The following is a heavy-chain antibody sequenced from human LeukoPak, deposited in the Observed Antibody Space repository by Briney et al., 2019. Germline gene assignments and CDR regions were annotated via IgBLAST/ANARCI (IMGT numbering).Heavy chain of an antibody. J-gene: IGHJ3*02. CDR2: IKPNSGGT. V-gene: IGHV1-2*02. CDR1: GYTFTAYY. Sequence: ASVTVSCKASGYTFTAYYIHWVRQAPGQGLEWMGWIKPNSGGTNYAQKFQGRVTMTRDTSISTAYMELSSLRSDDTAVYYCARPSGGSLRDGFDIWCQGTMVTVSS. CDR3: ARPSGGSLRDGFDI. D-gene: IGHD1-26*01.